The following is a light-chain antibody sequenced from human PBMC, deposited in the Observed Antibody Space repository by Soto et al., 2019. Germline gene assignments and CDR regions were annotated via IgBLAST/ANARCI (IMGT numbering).Light chain of an antibody. CDR1: QSISSW. V-gene: IGKV1-5*03. CDR3: QQYNSSPIT. CDR2: KAS. Sequence: DIQMTQSPSTLSASVGDRVTITCRASQSISSWLAWYQQKPGKAPKLLIYKASSLESGVPSRFSGSGSGTDFTLTISSLQPDDFATYYCQQYNSSPITFGQGTRLEIK. J-gene: IGKJ5*01.